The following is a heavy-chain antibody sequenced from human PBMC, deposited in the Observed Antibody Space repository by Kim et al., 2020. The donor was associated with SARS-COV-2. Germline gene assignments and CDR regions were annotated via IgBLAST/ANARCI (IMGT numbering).Heavy chain of an antibody. Sequence: SETLSLTCTVSGVSISSSSYYWGWIRQPPGKGLEWIGSIYYSGSTYYNPSLKSRVTISVDTSKNQFSLKVSSVTDADTAVYYCARHSRIVVVPAAILAWGQGTLVTVSS. CDR1: GVSISSSSYY. J-gene: IGHJ4*02. D-gene: IGHD2-2*01. CDR2: IYYSGST. CDR3: ARHSRIVVVPAAILA. V-gene: IGHV4-39*01.